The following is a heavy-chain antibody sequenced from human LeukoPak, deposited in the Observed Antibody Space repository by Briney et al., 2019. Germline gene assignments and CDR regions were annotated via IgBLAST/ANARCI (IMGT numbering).Heavy chain of an antibody. CDR2: ISSSGSTI. CDR1: GFTFSSYE. CDR3: ARDCGGQAAFEDWYFDL. V-gene: IGHV3-48*03. J-gene: IGHJ2*01. D-gene: IGHD2-21*01. Sequence: GGSLRLSSAASGFTFSSYEMNWVRQAPGKGLEWVSYISSSGSTIYYADSVKGRFTISRDNAKNSLYLQMNSLRAEDTAVYYCARDCGGQAAFEDWYFDLWGRGTLVTVSS.